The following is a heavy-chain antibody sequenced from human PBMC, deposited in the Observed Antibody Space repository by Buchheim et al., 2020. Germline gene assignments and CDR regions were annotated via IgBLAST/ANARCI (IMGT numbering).Heavy chain of an antibody. Sequence: EVQLLESGGGLVQPGGSLRLSCAASGFTFSSYAMSWVRQAPGKGLEWVSAISGSGGSTYYADSVKGRFTISRDNSKKTLYVQMNSLRAEDTAVYYCAKVVPNMTPYYYHYYGMDVWGQGTT. J-gene: IGHJ6*02. CDR2: ISGSGGST. V-gene: IGHV3-23*01. D-gene: IGHD2-15*01. CDR3: AKVVPNMTPYYYHYYGMDV. CDR1: GFTFSSYA.